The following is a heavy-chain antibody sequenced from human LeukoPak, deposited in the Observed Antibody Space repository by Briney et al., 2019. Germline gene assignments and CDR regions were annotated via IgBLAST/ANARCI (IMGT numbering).Heavy chain of an antibody. J-gene: IGHJ6*02. CDR1: GYTFTSYD. D-gene: IGHD6-19*01. CDR3: ARGWSIAVAVPYYYYGMDV. CDR2: MNPNSGNT. Sequence: ASVKVSCKASGYTFTSYDINWVRQATGQGLEWMGWMNPNSGNTGYAQKFQGRVTMTRNTSISTAYMELSSLRSEDTAVYYCARGWSIAVAVPYYYYGMDVWGQGTTVTVSS. V-gene: IGHV1-8*01.